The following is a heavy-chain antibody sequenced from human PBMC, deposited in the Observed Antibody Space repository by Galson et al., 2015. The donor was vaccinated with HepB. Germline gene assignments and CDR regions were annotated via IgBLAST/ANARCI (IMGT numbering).Heavy chain of an antibody. CDR2: VYHTGGT. D-gene: IGHD6-6*01. Sequence: ETLSLTCTVSGGYITTNTWWTWARQPPGKGLEWIGEVYHTGGTNYNTSLKSRVTILVDESKKQFSLKLTSVTAADTAVYYCAKLTRDSDSSYFWFDPWGQGTLVTVSS. J-gene: IGHJ5*02. CDR3: AKLTRDSDSSYFWFDP. V-gene: IGHV4-4*02. CDR1: GGYITTNTW.